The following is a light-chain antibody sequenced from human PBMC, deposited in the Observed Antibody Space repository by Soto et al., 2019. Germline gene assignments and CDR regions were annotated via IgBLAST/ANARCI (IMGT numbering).Light chain of an antibody. V-gene: IGKV3-11*01. J-gene: IGKJ4*01. CDR1: QSARTY. CDR3: QQRSSWPLT. CDR2: DVS. Sequence: EVVLTQSPATLSLSPGERATLSCRASQSARTYLAWYQQKPGQAPRLLIHDVSDRATGIPARFSGSGSGTDFTLTISSLAPEDFAVYYCQQRSSWPLTFGGGTKVDIK.